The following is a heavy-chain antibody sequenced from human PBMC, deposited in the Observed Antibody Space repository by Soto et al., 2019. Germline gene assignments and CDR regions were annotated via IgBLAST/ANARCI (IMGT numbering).Heavy chain of an antibody. V-gene: IGHV3-15*01. Sequence: PGGSLRLSCAASGFTFSKAWMSWVRQAAGKGLEWVGRIKSKTDGGTTDYAAPVKGRFTISRDDSKNTLYLQMNSLKTEDTAVYYCTTEGLRWYYGMDVCGQGTTVTVSS. CDR3: TTEGLRWYYGMDV. CDR2: IKSKTDGGTT. J-gene: IGHJ6*02. CDR1: GFTFSKAW. D-gene: IGHD4-17*01.